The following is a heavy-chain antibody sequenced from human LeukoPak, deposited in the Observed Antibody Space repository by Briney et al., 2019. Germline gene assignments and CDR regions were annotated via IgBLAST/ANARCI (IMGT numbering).Heavy chain of an antibody. J-gene: IGHJ4*02. CDR3: ASIAVAGTDYFDY. Sequence: SETLSLTCTVSGGSISSYYWSWIRQPPGKGLEWIGYIYYSGSTNYNPSLKSRVTISVDTSKNQFSLKLSSVTAADTAVYYCASIAVAGTDYFDYWGQGTLVTVSS. D-gene: IGHD6-19*01. V-gene: IGHV4-59*12. CDR2: IYYSGST. CDR1: GGSISSYY.